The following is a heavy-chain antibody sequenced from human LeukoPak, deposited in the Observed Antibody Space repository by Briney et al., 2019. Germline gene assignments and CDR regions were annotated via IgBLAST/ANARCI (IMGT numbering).Heavy chain of an antibody. CDR1: GFTFNGDA. J-gene: IGHJ4*02. CDR3: AKTYRDYFDY. Sequence: GGSLRLSSAPSGFTFNGDATSAGSHAPGKGLEWISAISASGASTFYADSVKGRFTISRDNAKNTVSLQLNSLRAEDTAIYYCAKTYRDYFDYWGRGTLVTVSS. D-gene: IGHD5-18*01. CDR2: ISASGAST. V-gene: IGHV3-23*01.